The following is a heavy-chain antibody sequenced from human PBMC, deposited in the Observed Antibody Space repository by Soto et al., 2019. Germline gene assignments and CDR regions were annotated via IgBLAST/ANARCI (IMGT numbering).Heavy chain of an antibody. CDR3: ARPYGGKIGDAPDI. J-gene: IGHJ3*02. D-gene: IGHD4-17*01. CDR1: GFTFSSYA. Sequence: GGSLRLSCVASGFTFSSYAMSWVRQVPGKGLEWVSTISDAAGSAYYVDSVKGRFTISRDNSKKTLYLQMNSLRAEDSAVYNCARPYGGKIGDAPDIWGPGTMVTVSS. V-gene: IGHV3-23*01. CDR2: ISDAAGSA.